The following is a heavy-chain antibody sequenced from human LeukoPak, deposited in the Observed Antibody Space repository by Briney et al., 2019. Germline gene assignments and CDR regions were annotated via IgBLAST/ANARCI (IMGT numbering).Heavy chain of an antibody. CDR3: ARDHRYSSSWSNYFDY. J-gene: IGHJ4*02. V-gene: IGHV4-59*01. CDR1: GGSISSYY. CDR2: IYYSGST. Sequence: SETLSLTRTVSGGSISSYYWSWIRQPPGKGLEWIGYIYYSGSTNYNPSLKSRVTISVDTSKNQFSLKLSSVTAADTAVYYCARDHRYSSSWSNYFDYWAREPWSPSPQ. D-gene: IGHD6-13*01.